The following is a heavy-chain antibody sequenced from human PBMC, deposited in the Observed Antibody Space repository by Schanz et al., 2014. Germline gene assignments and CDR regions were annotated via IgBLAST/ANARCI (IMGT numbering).Heavy chain of an antibody. CDR1: GGSISSYY. D-gene: IGHD5-18*01. CDR3: ARGLPDVNTARADY. V-gene: IGHV4-59*01. J-gene: IGHJ4*02. CDR2: IYYSGTT. Sequence: QVQLQESGPGLVKPSETLSLTCTVSGGSISSYYWSWIRQPPGKGLEWIGFIYYSGTTNYNPSLKSRVTISVDTSKNQFSLNLSSVTAADTAAYYCARGLPDVNTARADYWGQGTLVTVSS.